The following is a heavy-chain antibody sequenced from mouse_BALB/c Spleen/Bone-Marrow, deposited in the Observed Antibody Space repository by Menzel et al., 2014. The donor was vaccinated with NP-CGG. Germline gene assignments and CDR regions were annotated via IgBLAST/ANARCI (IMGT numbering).Heavy chain of an antibody. CDR2: ISDGGSYT. Sequence: EVKLLESGGGLVKPGGSLKLSCAASGFTFSDYYMYWVRQTPEKRLEWVATISDGGSYTYYPDSVKGRFTISRDNAKNSLYLQMSSLKSEDTAMYYCAREMAMDYWGQGTSVTVSS. V-gene: IGHV5-4*02. J-gene: IGHJ4*01. CDR3: AREMAMDY. CDR1: GFTFSDYY.